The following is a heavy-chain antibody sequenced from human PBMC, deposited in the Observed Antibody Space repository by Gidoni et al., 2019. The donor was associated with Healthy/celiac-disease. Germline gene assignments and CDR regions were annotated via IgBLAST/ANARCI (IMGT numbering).Heavy chain of an antibody. D-gene: IGHD5-18*01. Sequence: QLQLQESGPGLVKPSETLSLTCTVSGGSISSSSYYWGWIRQPPGKGLEWIGSIYYSGSTYYNPSLKSRVTISVDTSKNQFSLKLSSVTAADTAVYYCARGDTVGGWDDYWGQGTLVTVSS. V-gene: IGHV4-39*01. CDR3: ARGDTVGGWDDY. J-gene: IGHJ4*02. CDR1: GGSISSSSYY. CDR2: IYYSGST.